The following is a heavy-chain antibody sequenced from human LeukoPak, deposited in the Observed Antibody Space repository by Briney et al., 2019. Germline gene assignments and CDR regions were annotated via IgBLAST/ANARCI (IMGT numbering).Heavy chain of an antibody. J-gene: IGHJ6*02. Sequence: GGSLRLSCEASGFPFSLYAMTWVRQAPGKGLEWVSSIGSDGKTHYSESVKGRFVISRDNFGGMVFLQLDSLSVAYTALYYCARDLRYYVAMDVWGQGTTVTVSS. D-gene: IGHD3-10*02. CDR1: GFPFSLYA. CDR3: ARDLRYYVAMDV. CDR2: IGSDGKT. V-gene: IGHV3-23*01.